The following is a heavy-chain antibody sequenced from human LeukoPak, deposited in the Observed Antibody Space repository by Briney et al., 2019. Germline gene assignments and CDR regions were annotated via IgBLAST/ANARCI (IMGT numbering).Heavy chain of an antibody. Sequence: GGSLRLSCAASGFTFSNAWMSWVRQAPGKGLEWVANIKQDGSEKYYVDSVKGRFTISRDNAKNSLYLQMNSLRAEDTAVYYCAREERVATIFDYWGQGTLVTVSS. CDR2: IKQDGSEK. CDR3: AREERVATIFDY. V-gene: IGHV3-7*01. D-gene: IGHD5-12*01. CDR1: GFTFSNAW. J-gene: IGHJ4*02.